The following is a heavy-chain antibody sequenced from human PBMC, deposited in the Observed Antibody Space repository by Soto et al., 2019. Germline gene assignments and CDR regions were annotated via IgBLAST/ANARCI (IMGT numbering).Heavy chain of an antibody. CDR3: ARVALSGDPRKYSEY. J-gene: IGHJ4*02. CDR1: GFTFSDHY. CDR2: TRNKANSYST. V-gene: IGHV3-72*01. Sequence: EVQLVESGGGLVQPGGSLRLSCAASGFTFSDHYMDWVRQAPGKGLEWVGRTRNKANSYSTEYAASVKGRFTISRDDSTNALYLQMNSLNTEDTAVDYWARVALSGDPRKYSEYWGRGTLVTVSS. D-gene: IGHD4-17*01.